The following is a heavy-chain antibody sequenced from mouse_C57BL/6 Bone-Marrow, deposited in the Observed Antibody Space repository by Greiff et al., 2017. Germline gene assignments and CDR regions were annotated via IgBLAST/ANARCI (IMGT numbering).Heavy chain of an antibody. CDR3: ARRAGMSGGFAY. Sequence: QVQLQQPGAELVRPGTSVKLSCKASGYTFTSYWMHWVKQRPGQGLEWIGVIDPSDSYTNYTQKFKGKATLTVDTSSSTAYMQLSSLTSEDSAVYYCARRAGMSGGFAYWGQGTLVTVSA. D-gene: IGHD1-1*01. CDR2: IDPSDSYT. V-gene: IGHV1-59*01. CDR1: GYTFTSYW. J-gene: IGHJ3*01.